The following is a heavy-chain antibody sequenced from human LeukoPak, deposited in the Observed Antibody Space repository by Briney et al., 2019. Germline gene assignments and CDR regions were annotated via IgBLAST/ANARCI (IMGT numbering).Heavy chain of an antibody. CDR3: AKVSHYYDLKGHPSIDAFDI. J-gene: IGHJ3*02. CDR1: GFTFSSYA. V-gene: IGHV3-23*01. Sequence: GGSLRHSCAASGFTFSSYAMSWVRQAPGKGLEWVSAISGSGGSTYYADSVKGRFTISRDNSKNTLYLQMNSLRAEDTAVYYCAKVSHYYDLKGHPSIDAFDIWGQGTMVTVSS. D-gene: IGHD3-22*01. CDR2: ISGSGGST.